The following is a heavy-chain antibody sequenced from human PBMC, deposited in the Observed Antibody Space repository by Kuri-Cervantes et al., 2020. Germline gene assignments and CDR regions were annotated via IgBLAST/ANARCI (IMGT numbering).Heavy chain of an antibody. J-gene: IGHJ4*02. CDR3: ARDGTIFGVVITSYFDY. CDR1: GYTFTSYG. D-gene: IGHD3-3*01. CDR2: ISAYNGNT. Sequence: ASVKVSCKGSGYTFTSYGISWVRQAPGQGLEWMGWISAYNGNTNYAQKLQGRVTMTTDTSTSTAYLELRSLRSDDTAVYYCARDGTIFGVVITSYFDYWGQGTLVTVSS. V-gene: IGHV1-18*01.